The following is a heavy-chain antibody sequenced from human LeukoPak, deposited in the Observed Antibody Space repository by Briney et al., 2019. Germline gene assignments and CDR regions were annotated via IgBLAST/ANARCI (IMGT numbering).Heavy chain of an antibody. Sequence: QPGGSLRLSCAASGFTFSSYAMHWVRQAPGKGLEYVSAISSNGGSTYYANSVKGRFTISRDNSKNTLYLPMGSLRAEDMAVYYCARAYSDYYYYGMDVWGQGTTVTVSS. V-gene: IGHV3-64*01. CDR2: ISSNGGST. J-gene: IGHJ6*02. D-gene: IGHD2-21*01. CDR1: GFTFSSYA. CDR3: ARAYSDYYYYGMDV.